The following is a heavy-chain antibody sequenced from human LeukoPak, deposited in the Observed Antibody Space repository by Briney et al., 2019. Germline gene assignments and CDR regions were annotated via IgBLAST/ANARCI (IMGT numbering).Heavy chain of an antibody. CDR3: TKTGGPWD. Sequence: QPGGSLRLSCAASGFTVITSYMSWVRQAPGKGLEWVSVIFREGTIYYADSVKGRFTISRDNSKNTLYLQMNTLRAEDTAMYYCTKTGGPWDWGQGTLVTVSS. CDR2: IFREGTI. CDR1: GFTVITSY. D-gene: IGHD7-27*01. V-gene: IGHV3-66*01. J-gene: IGHJ4*02.